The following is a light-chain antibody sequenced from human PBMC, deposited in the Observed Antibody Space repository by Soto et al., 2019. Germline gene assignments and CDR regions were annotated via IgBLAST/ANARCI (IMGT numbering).Light chain of an antibody. V-gene: IGLV2-14*01. CDR3: ISYTNSGSYV. CDR1: SSDVGASIF. Sequence: QSALTQPASVSGSPGQSITISCTGTSSDVGASIFVSWYQQHPGKAPILMIYAVSSRPSWVSYRFSGSKSGNAASLTISGLHAEDEAYYYCISYTNSGSYVFGTGTKLTVL. J-gene: IGLJ1*01. CDR2: AVS.